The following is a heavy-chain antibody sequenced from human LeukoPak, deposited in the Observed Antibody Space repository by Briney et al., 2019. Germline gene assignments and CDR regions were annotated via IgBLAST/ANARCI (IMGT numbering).Heavy chain of an antibody. Sequence: MPSETLSLTCTVSGGSISSYYWCWIRQPAGKGLEWIGRIYTSGSTNYNPSLKSRVTMSVDTSKNQFSLKLSSVTAADTAVYYCARVDCSSTSCYSYFDYWGQGTLVTVSS. CDR1: GGSISSYY. D-gene: IGHD2-2*02. CDR2: IYTSGST. J-gene: IGHJ4*02. CDR3: ARVDCSSTSCYSYFDY. V-gene: IGHV4-4*07.